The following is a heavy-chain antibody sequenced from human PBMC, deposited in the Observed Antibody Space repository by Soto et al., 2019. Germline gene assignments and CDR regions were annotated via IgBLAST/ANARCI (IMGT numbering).Heavy chain of an antibody. D-gene: IGHD5-12*01. CDR1: GGSISSGDYH. Sequence: QVQLQESGPGLVKPSQTLSLTCTVSGGSISSGDYHWSWIRQPPGKGLEWIGYIYYSGSTYYNPSLKXRVVIXXDTSKNQFSLKLSSVTAADTAVYYCASARDGYNSYWGQGTLVTVSS. CDR2: IYYSGST. V-gene: IGHV4-30-4*01. J-gene: IGHJ4*02. CDR3: ASARDGYNSY.